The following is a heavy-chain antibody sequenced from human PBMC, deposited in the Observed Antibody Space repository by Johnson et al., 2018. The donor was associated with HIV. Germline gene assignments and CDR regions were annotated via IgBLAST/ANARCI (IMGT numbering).Heavy chain of an antibody. J-gene: IGHJ3*02. CDR2: ISYDGSNK. CDR1: GFTVSSNY. D-gene: IGHD6-13*01. CDR3: AKCIWGSSLIDAFDI. V-gene: IGHV3-30*18. Sequence: QVQLVESGGGLVQPGGSLRLSCAASGFTVSSNYMSWVRQAPGKGLEWVAVISYDGSNKYYADSVKGRFTISRDNSKNTMYLQMKSLRAEDTAVYYCAKCIWGSSLIDAFDIWGQGTMVTVSS.